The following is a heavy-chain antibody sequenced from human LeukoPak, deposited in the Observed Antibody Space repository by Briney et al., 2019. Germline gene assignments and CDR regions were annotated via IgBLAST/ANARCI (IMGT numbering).Heavy chain of an antibody. J-gene: IGHJ4*02. V-gene: IGHV3-7*03. CDR3: ANIAVAGFDY. CDR2: IKQDGSEK. Sequence: GGSLRLSCAASGFTFSSYWMSWVRQTPGKGLEWVANIKQDGSEKYYVDSVKGRFTISRDNAKNSLYLQMNSLRAEGTAVYYCANIAVAGFDYWGQGTLVTVSS. D-gene: IGHD6-19*01. CDR1: GFTFSSYW.